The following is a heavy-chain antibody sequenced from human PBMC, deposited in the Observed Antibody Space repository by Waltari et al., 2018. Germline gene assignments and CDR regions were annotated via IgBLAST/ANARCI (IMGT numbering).Heavy chain of an antibody. J-gene: IGHJ6*03. V-gene: IGHV3-7*01. D-gene: IGHD5-12*01. CDR1: GFTFSNYW. Sequence: EVQLVESGGGLVQPGGSLRLSCAASGFTFSNYWMSWARQGPGKGLEWVANIKEDESEKYYADSVKGRFTISRDNAKNSLYLQMNSLRAEDTAVYYCAKKGALRLRKGYYYYIDVWGKGTTVTVSS. CDR3: AKKGALRLRKGYYYYIDV. CDR2: IKEDESEK.